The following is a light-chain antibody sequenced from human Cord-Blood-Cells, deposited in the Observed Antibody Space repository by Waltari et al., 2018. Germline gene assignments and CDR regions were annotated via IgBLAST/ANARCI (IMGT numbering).Light chain of an antibody. CDR3: SSYTSGSTRV. V-gene: IGLV2-14*01. CDR2: DVS. Sequence: QSALTHPASVSGSPGQLITIPCTGTSSDVVGYNYVSWYQQHPGKAPKLMIYDVSNRTSEIANRFSGSKSGNTASLTIAGLQAEDEADYYCSSYTSGSTRVFGGETKLTVL. CDR1: SSDVVGYNY. J-gene: IGLJ2*01.